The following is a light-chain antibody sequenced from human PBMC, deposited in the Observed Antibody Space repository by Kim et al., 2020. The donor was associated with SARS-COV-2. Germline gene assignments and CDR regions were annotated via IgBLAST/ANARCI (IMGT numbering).Light chain of an antibody. CDR1: KSGDKF. J-gene: IGLJ1*01. Sequence: SVSPEQTSSITCSGDKSGDKFACWYQQKPGQSPMLVIYQDSMRPSGIHERFSGSNSGNTATLTFSGSQAMDEADYYCQAWDSSTYVFGTGTKFTVL. V-gene: IGLV3-1*01. CDR2: QDS. CDR3: QAWDSSTYV.